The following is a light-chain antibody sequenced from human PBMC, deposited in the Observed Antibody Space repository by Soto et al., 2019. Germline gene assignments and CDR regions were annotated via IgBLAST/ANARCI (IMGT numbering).Light chain of an antibody. J-gene: IGKJ2*01. V-gene: IGKV3-20*01. Sequence: EIVLTQSPGTLSLSPGERATLSGRASQSVTSTYLAWDQQKPGQAPRLVIHGASTRAAGIPDRFSGSGSGTDFTLIISRLEPEDFAVYYCQQYGRSPMYTFGQGTRLEI. CDR3: QQYGRSPMYT. CDR2: GAS. CDR1: QSVTSTY.